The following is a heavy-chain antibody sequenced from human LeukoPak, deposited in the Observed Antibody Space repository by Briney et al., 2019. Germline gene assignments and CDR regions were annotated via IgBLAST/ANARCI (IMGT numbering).Heavy chain of an antibody. CDR1: GYTFTSYD. V-gene: IGHV1-8*03. Sequence: ASVKVSCKASGYTFTSYDINWVRQATGQGLEWTGWMNPNSGNTGYAQKFQGRVTITRNTSISTAYMELSSLRSEDTAVYYCARGYSSGWYENWFDPWGQGTLVTVSS. CDR2: MNPNSGNT. D-gene: IGHD6-19*01. J-gene: IGHJ5*02. CDR3: ARGYSSGWYENWFDP.